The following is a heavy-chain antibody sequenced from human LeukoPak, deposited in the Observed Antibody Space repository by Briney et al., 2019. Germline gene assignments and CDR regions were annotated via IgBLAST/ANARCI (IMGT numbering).Heavy chain of an antibody. CDR1: GGTFSSYA. CDR3: ARDTSRATVVTPAAFDI. Sequence: GASVKVSCKASGGTFSSYAISWVRQAPGQGLEWMGGIIPIFGTANYAQKFQGRATITADESTSTAYMELSSLRSEDTAVHYCARDTSRATVVTPAAFDIWGQGTMVTVSS. CDR2: IIPIFGTA. V-gene: IGHV1-69*13. J-gene: IGHJ3*02. D-gene: IGHD4-23*01.